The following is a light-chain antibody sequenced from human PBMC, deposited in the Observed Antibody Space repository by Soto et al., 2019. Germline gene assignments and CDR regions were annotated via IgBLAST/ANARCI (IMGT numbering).Light chain of an antibody. V-gene: IGKV1-5*01. CDR2: HAS. CDR1: QSISNW. CDR3: QQYHIYSGT. Sequence: DIQMTQSPSTLPASVGERVTITCRASQSISNWLAWYRQKPGTAPKLLIYHASTLESGVPSRFSGSGSGTEFSLTISSLQPDDFATYYCQQYHIYSGTFGQGTKVDIK. J-gene: IGKJ1*01.